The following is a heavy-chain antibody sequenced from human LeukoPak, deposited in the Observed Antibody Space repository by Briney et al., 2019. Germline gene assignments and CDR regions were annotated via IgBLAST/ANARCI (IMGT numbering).Heavy chain of an antibody. CDR1: GFTFSSYW. J-gene: IGHJ4*02. V-gene: IGHV3-7*01. CDR2: IKQDGSEK. CDR3: ARSRVETSWSPNQD. D-gene: IGHD3-3*01. Sequence: GGSPRLSCAASGFTFSSYWMSWVRQAPGKGLEWVANIKQDGSEKYYVDSVKGRFTISRDNAKNSLYLQMNSLRAEDTAVYYCARSRVETSWSPNQDWGQGTLVTVSS.